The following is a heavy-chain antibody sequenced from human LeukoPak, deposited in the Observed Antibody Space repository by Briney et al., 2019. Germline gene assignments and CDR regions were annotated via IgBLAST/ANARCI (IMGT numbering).Heavy chain of an antibody. V-gene: IGHV1-46*01. CDR2: INPSGGST. J-gene: IGHJ4*02. D-gene: IGHD3-10*01. CDR1: GYTFTSYY. Sequence: GASVKVSCKASGYTFTSYYMHWVRQAPGQGLEWMGIINPSGGSTSYAQKFQGRVTMTRDTSTSTVYMELSSLRSEDTAVYYCARGITMVRGVIGPFDYWGQGTLVTVSS. CDR3: ARGITMVRGVIGPFDY.